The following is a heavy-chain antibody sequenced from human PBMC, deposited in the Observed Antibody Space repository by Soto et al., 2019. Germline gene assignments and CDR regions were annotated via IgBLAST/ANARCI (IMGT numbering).Heavy chain of an antibody. D-gene: IGHD3-3*02. Sequence: GGSLRLSCAASGFTFSSYAMSWVRQAPGKGLEWVSAISGSGGSTYYADSVKGRFTISRDNSKNTLYLQMNSLRAEDTAVYYCAKKIPERGFLLAAGFDYWGQGTLVTVSS. J-gene: IGHJ4*02. CDR1: GFTFSSYA. CDR2: ISGSGGST. V-gene: IGHV3-23*01. CDR3: AKKIPERGFLLAAGFDY.